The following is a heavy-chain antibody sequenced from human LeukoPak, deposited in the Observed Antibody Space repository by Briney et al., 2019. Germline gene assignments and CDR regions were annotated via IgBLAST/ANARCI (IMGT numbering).Heavy chain of an antibody. V-gene: IGHV4-34*01. CDR1: GGSFSGYY. D-gene: IGHD4-11*01. Sequence: PSETLSLTCAVPGGSFSGYYWTWIRQPPGKGLEWIGEINHSGSANYNPSLMSRVTISLDTSKNHFSLNLSSVTAADTAVYYCARGQGTVTTHWGQGTLVTVSS. CDR3: ARGQGTVTTH. CDR2: INHSGSA. J-gene: IGHJ4*02.